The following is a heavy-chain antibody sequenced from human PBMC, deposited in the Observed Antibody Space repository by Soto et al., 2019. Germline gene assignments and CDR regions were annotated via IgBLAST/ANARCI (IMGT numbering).Heavy chain of an antibody. D-gene: IGHD3-10*01. J-gene: IGHJ4*02. CDR1: GYTFTTYG. CDR3: ARDYGSGSSSRFDY. CDR2: ITAYNGNT. V-gene: IGHV1-18*01. Sequence: QVQLVQSGAEVKKPGASVKVSRKASGYTFTTYGISWVRQAPGQGLEWMGWITAYNGNTKYARKFQDRVTMTTDTSTSTAYMELTSLRSDDAAMYYCARDYGSGSSSRFDYWGQGALVTVSS.